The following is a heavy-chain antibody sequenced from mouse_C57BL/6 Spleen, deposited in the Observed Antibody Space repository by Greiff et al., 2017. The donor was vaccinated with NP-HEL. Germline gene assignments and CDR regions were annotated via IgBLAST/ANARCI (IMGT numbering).Heavy chain of an antibody. CDR1: GYTFTSYC. CDR2: IDPSNGGT. Sequence: QVQLQQPGAELVRPGSSVKLSCKASGYTFTSYCMHWVKQRPIQGLEWIGNIDPSNGGTHYNQKFKDKATLTVDKSSSTAYMQLSSLTSEDSAVYCCTRGSYDGYYGVIDYWGQGTSLTVSS. CDR3: TRGSYDGYYGVIDY. V-gene: IGHV1-52*01. D-gene: IGHD2-3*01. J-gene: IGHJ2*02.